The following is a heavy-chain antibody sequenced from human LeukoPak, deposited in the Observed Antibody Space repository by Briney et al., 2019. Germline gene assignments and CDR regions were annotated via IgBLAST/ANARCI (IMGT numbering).Heavy chain of an antibody. CDR1: GFTFSDYY. D-gene: IGHD6-6*01. J-gene: IGHJ4*02. V-gene: IGHV3-11*01. Sequence: GGSLRLSCAASGFTFSDYYMSWIRQAPGKGLEWVSYISSSGSTIYYADSVKGRFTISRDNPKNTLYLQMNSLRAEDTAVYYCAKRGSYSSSFTSTFDYWGQGTLVTVSS. CDR3: AKRGSYSSSFTSTFDY. CDR2: ISSSGSTI.